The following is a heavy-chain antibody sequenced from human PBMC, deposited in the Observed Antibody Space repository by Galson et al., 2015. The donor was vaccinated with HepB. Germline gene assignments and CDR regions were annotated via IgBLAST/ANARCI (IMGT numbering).Heavy chain of an antibody. CDR3: AKAYSRTDAFDI. CDR2: ISWHSGSI. Sequence: SLRLSCAASGFTFDDYAMHWVRQAPGKGLEWVSGISWHSGSIGDADSVKGRFNISGDNAKNSLYLQMNSLRAEDTALYYCAKAYSRTDAFDIWGQGTMVTVSS. J-gene: IGHJ3*02. CDR1: GFTFDDYA. D-gene: IGHD6-13*01. V-gene: IGHV3-9*01.